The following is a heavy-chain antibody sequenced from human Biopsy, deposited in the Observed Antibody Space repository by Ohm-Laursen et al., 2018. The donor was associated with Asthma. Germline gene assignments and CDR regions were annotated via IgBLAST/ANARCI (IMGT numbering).Heavy chain of an antibody. J-gene: IGHJ4*01. CDR3: AKRRGYSDFNDFDY. CDR2: ISHDGQTQ. Sequence: SLRLSCAASGFTFSSYSMNWVRQAPGKGLEWVAVISHDGQTQHYAESVKGRFALSRDNSQNTLYLQMISLRTDDTAVYYCAKRRGYSDFNDFDYWGHGTLVTVSS. V-gene: IGHV3-30*18. CDR1: GFTFSSYS. D-gene: IGHD4-11*01.